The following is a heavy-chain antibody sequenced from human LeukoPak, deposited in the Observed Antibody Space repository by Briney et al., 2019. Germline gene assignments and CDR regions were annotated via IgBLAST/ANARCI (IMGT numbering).Heavy chain of an antibody. J-gene: IGHJ4*02. CDR1: GFTFSSYW. D-gene: IGHD3-22*01. CDR2: INTDGSST. Sequence: PGGSLRLSCAASGFTFSSYWMHWVRQAPGKGLVWVSRINTDGSSTSYADSVKGRFTISRDNAKNTLYLQMNSLRAEDTAVYYCARMNSYYYDSSGYVDYWGQGTLVTVSS. CDR3: ARMNSYYYDSSGYVDY. V-gene: IGHV3-74*01.